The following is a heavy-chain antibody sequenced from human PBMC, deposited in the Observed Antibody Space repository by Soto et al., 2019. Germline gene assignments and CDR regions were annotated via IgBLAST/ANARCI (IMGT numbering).Heavy chain of an antibody. CDR1: GDTFSNYN. D-gene: IGHD2-8*01. Sequence: QVQLVQSGAELKKPGSSVKVSCKASGDTFSNYNIVWVRQAPGQGLEWMGGITPIFGTANYAQRFQGRVTITADESTSTVYMELSSLRSEDTAVYYCARDLPGTMLYGWFDPWGQGTLVTVSS. CDR2: ITPIFGTA. V-gene: IGHV1-69*12. CDR3: ARDLPGTMLYGWFDP. J-gene: IGHJ5*02.